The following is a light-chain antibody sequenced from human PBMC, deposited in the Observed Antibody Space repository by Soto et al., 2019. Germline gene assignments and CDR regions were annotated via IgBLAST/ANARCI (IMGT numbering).Light chain of an antibody. CDR2: EVS. CDR3: MQGTHLPRT. CDR1: QNLVHRDGHTY. J-gene: IGKJ1*01. Sequence: DIVMTKTPLSSPVALGQPASISCRSRQNLVHRDGHTYLSWLHQRPGQPPRLLLYEVSIRFSGVPDRFSGSGVGTDFTLRISRVEAEEVGVYYCMQGTHLPRTFGQGTKVEV. V-gene: IGKV2-24*01.